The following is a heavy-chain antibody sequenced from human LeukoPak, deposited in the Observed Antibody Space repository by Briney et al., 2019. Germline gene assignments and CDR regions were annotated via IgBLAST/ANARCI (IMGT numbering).Heavy chain of an antibody. V-gene: IGHV4-34*01. CDR2: INHSGST. D-gene: IGHD3-10*01. CDR1: GGSFCGYY. CDR3: ARGRGSSRVYYYYDYYMDV. J-gene: IGHJ6*03. Sequence: PSVTLSLPCAVYGGSFCGYYWSWIRQPPGKGLEWVGEINHSGSTNYNPSLKSRVTISVDTSKNQFSLKLSSVTAADTAVYYCARGRGSSRVYYYYDYYMDVWGKGTTVTVSS.